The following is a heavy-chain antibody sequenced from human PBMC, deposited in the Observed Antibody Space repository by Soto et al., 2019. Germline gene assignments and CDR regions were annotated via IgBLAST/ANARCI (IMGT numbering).Heavy chain of an antibody. V-gene: IGHV3-7*01. CDR1: GFTFSSHW. CDR2: IKQDGSEK. CDR3: ARVYYDYIWGSYPLVY. J-gene: IGHJ4*02. Sequence: GGSLRLSCAASGFTFSSHWMSWVRQAPGKGLEWLASIKQDGSEKHYVDFVKGRFTISRDNAKNSLYLQMNSLRVEDTAVYYCARVYYDYIWGSYPLVYWGQGT. D-gene: IGHD3-16*02.